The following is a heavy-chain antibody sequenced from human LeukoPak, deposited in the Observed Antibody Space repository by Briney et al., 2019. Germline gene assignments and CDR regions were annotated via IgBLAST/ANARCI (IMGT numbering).Heavy chain of an antibody. CDR1: GGSISSGGYS. J-gene: IGHJ4*02. CDR3: ARGGDYYDSSGYYCCGLDY. Sequence: KPPQTLSLTCAVSGGSISSGGYSWSWIRQPPGKGLEWIGYIYHSGSTYYNPSLKSRVTISVDRSKNQFSLKLSSVTAADTAVYYCARGGDYYDSSGYYCCGLDYWGQGTLVTVSS. D-gene: IGHD3-22*01. V-gene: IGHV4-30-2*01. CDR2: IYHSGST.